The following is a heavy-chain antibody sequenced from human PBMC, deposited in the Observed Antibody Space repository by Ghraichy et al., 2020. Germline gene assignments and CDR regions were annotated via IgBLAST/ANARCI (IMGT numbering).Heavy chain of an antibody. D-gene: IGHD3-22*01. V-gene: IGHV4-39*01. CDR1: GGSISSSSYY. J-gene: IGHJ4*02. Sequence: SETLSLTCTVSGGSISSSSYYWGWIRQPPGKGLEGIGSIYYSGSTYYNPSLKSRVTISVDTSKNQFSLKLSSVTAADTAVYYCARRPSYYYDSSGYFSGVFDYWGQGTLVTVSS. CDR2: IYYSGST. CDR3: ARRPSYYYDSSGYFSGVFDY.